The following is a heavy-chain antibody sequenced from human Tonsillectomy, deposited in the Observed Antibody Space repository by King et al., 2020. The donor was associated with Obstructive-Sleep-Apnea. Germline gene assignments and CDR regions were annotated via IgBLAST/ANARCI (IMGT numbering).Heavy chain of an antibody. V-gene: IGHV4-59*01. D-gene: IGHD5-12*01. CDR2: IFYIGST. Sequence: VQLQESGPGLVKPSETLSLTCTVSGDSIRSYYWSWIRQPPGKGLEWIGYIFYIGSTNYNPSLKSRVTISLDTSKNQFSLKLSSVTAADTAVYYCARDLMGLRGGYYFDYWGQGSLVTVSS. CDR1: GDSIRSYY. CDR3: ARDLMGLRGGYYFDY. J-gene: IGHJ4*02.